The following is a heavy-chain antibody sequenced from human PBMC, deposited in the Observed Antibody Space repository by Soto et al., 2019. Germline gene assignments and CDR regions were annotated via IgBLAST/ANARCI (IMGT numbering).Heavy chain of an antibody. D-gene: IGHD6-19*01. CDR2: MSHSGST. V-gene: IGHV4-4*02. J-gene: IGHJ5*02. CDR3: AAVSGGCSASRCHIDP. Sequence: QVQLQESGPGLVKPSGTLSLTCAVSSGSISNRYWWTWVRQSPGKGLEWIGVMSHSGSTNYNPPLKRRVSISVDKSKNQCSLRLTSVTAADTDIYYCAAVSGGCSASRCHIDPWGQGTLVSVS. CDR1: SGSISNRYW.